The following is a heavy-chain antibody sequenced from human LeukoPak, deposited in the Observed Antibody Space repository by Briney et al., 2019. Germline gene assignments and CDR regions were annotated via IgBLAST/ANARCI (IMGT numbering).Heavy chain of an antibody. D-gene: IGHD3-22*01. V-gene: IGHV4-59*08. CDR2: IYYSGDI. Sequence: SETLSLTCIVSGDSITSYYWSWIRQSPGKGLEWIGNIYYSGDIHYNPSLKSRVTISVDTAKNQFSLKLDSVTAADTAVYYCARHPNYYDSSGYYWYFDLWGRGTLVTVSS. CDR3: ARHPNYYDSSGYYWYFDL. J-gene: IGHJ2*01. CDR1: GDSITSYY.